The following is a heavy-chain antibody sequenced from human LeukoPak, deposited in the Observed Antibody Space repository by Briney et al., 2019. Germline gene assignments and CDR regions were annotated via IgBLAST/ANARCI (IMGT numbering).Heavy chain of an antibody. D-gene: IGHD6-19*01. J-gene: IGHJ4*02. CDR3: TRGPVEQWLVRTFDY. V-gene: IGHV3-73*01. Sequence: GGSLRLSCAASGFTFSGSAMHWVRQASGKGLEWVGRIRSKANSYATAYAASVKGRFTISRDDSKNTAYLQMNSLKTEGTAVYYCTRGPVEQWLVRTFDYWGQGTLVTVSS. CDR1: GFTFSGSA. CDR2: IRSKANSYAT.